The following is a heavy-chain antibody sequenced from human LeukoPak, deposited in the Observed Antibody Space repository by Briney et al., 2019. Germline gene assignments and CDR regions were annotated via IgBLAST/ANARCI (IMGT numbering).Heavy chain of an antibody. CDR1: GFTVSNNY. D-gene: IGHD4-11*01. V-gene: IGHV3-53*01. Sequence: GGSLRLSCAASGFTVSNNYISWVRHAQGKGLEWVAVIYSVVRTYYADSVKGRFTISRDNSEDTVYLQMNSLRSEDTAVYYCARGYSKAFDYWGQGSLVTVSS. CDR2: IYSVVRT. J-gene: IGHJ4*02. CDR3: ARGYSKAFDY.